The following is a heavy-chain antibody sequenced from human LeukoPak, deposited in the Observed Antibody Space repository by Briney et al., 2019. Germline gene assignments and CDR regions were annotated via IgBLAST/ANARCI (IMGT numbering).Heavy chain of an antibody. D-gene: IGHD3-22*01. CDR2: IYRTGST. J-gene: IGHJ2*01. CDR1: GGSINTGGYY. V-gene: IGHV4-30-2*01. CDR3: ARGPETYYYDSSSRYFDL. Sequence: SETLSLTCTVSGGSINTGGYYWSWIRQPPGKGLEWTGYIYRTGSTYYNPSLKSRVTISVDRSKNQFSLKLSSVTAADTAVYYCARGPETYYYDSSSRYFDLWGRGTLVTVSS.